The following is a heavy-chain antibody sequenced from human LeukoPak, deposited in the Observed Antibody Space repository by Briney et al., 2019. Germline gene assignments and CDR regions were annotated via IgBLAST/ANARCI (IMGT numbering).Heavy chain of an antibody. CDR1: GGSINSHY. Sequence: PSETLSLTCSVSGGSINSHYWSWIRQPPGKRLEWIGYIFNTGNTNYNPSLASRVTMSVDTSGAQFFLRLSPVTAADTAIYYCASRPADTTWYGVFDYWSQGTLVTVSS. CDR2: IFNTGNT. D-gene: IGHD3-10*01. J-gene: IGHJ4*02. V-gene: IGHV4-59*11. CDR3: ASRPADTTWYGVFDY.